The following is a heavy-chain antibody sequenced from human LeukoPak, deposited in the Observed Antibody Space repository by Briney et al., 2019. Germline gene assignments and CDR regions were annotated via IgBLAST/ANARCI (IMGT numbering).Heavy chain of an antibody. J-gene: IGHJ5*02. D-gene: IGHD6-13*01. V-gene: IGHV1-46*01. CDR3: ARDLAPLGRAAAYNWFDP. CDR1: GYTFTSYY. CDR2: INPSGGST. Sequence: ASVKVSCKASGYTFTSYYMHWVRQAPGQGLEWMEIINPSGGSTSYAQKFQGRVTMTRDTSTSTVYMELSSLRSEDTAVYYCARDLAPLGRAAAYNWFDPWGQGNLVTVSS.